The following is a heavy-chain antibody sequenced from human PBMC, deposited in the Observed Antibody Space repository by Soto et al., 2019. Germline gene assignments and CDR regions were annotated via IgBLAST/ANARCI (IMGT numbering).Heavy chain of an antibody. D-gene: IGHD3-10*01. CDR3: ARDRDYYGSGSYGGLDV. J-gene: IGHJ6*04. CDR1: GYTFTSYY. Sequence: QVQLVQSGAEVKKPGASVKVSCTASGYTFTSYYMHWVRQAPGQGLEWMGIINPSGGSTSYAQKFQDRVTMTRDTSTNTVYMELSSLRSEDTAVYYCARDRDYYGSGSYGGLDVWGKGTTVTVSS. CDR2: INPSGGST. V-gene: IGHV1-46*03.